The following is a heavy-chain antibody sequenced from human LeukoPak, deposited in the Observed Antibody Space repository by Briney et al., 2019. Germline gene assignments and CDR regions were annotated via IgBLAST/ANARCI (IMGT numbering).Heavy chain of an antibody. Sequence: ASVKVSCKASGYTFTGYYMHWVRQAPGQGLEWMGWINLNSGGTNYAQKFQGRVTMTRDTSISTAYMELSRLRSDDTAVYYCARVRTAAGTFQEVFDYWGQGTLVTVSS. CDR3: ARVRTAAGTFQEVFDY. CDR2: INLNSGGT. CDR1: GYTFTGYY. J-gene: IGHJ4*02. V-gene: IGHV1-2*02. D-gene: IGHD6-13*01.